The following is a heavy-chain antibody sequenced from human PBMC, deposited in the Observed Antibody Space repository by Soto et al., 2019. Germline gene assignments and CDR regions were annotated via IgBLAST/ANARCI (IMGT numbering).Heavy chain of an antibody. Sequence: PGGSLRLSCAASGFTSSNYWMHLVRQAPGKGLVWVSRINSDGRSASYADSVKGRFTISSDNAKNTLYLHMNSLRAEDTAVYYWGRDTLELLYYFDYWGQGTLATVSS. V-gene: IGHV3-74*01. CDR2: INSDGRSA. J-gene: IGHJ4*02. D-gene: IGHD1-7*01. CDR1: GFTSSNYW. CDR3: GRDTLELLYYFDY.